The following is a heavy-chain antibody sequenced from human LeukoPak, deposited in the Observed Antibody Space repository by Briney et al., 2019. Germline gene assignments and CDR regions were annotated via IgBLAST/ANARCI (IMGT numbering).Heavy chain of an antibody. CDR2: ISAYNGNT. CDR1: GGTFSSYA. CDR3: ARDREQWLGRRWFDS. D-gene: IGHD6-19*01. J-gene: IGHJ5*01. V-gene: IGHV1-18*01. Sequence: ASVKVSCKASGGTFSSYAISWVRQAPGQGLEWMGWISAYNGNTNYAQKLQGRVTMTTDTSTSTAYMELRSLRSDDTAVYYCARDREQWLGRRWFDSWGQGTLVTVSS.